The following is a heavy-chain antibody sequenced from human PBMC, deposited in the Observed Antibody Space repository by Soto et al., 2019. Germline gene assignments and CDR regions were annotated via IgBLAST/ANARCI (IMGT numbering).Heavy chain of an antibody. V-gene: IGHV3-48*03. D-gene: IGHD4-4*01. Sequence: EVQLVESGGGLVQPGGSLRLPCAASGFTFSSYEMNWVRQAPGKGLEWVSYISSSGSTIYYADSVKGRFTISRDNAKNSLYLQMNSLRAEDTAVYYCARNKIPSNFDYWGQGTLVTVSS. J-gene: IGHJ4*02. CDR2: ISSSGSTI. CDR3: ARNKIPSNFDY. CDR1: GFTFSSYE.